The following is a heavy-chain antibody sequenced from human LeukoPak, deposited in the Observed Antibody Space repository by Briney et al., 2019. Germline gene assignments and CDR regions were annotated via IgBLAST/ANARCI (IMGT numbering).Heavy chain of an antibody. CDR3: AKSSGSGSIPPLEYMDV. D-gene: IGHD3-10*01. CDR2: ISWNSGSI. J-gene: IGHJ6*03. CDR1: GSTFDDYA. V-gene: IGHV3-9*01. Sequence: PGGSLRLSCAASGSTFDDYAMHWVRQAPGKGLEWVSGISWNSGSIGYADSVKGRFTISRDNAKNSLYLQMNSLRAEDTALYYCAKSSGSGSIPPLEYMDVWGKGTTVTISS.